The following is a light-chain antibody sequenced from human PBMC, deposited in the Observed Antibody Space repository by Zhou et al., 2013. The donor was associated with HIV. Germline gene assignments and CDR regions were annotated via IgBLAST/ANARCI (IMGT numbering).Light chain of an antibody. Sequence: QSALTQPASVSGSPGQSIAISCTGTSSDVGSYNRVSWYQQSPGTGPKLMIYEVSNRPSGVPDRFSGSKSGNTASLTISGLQAEDEADYYCSSYTSSSTDVVFGGGTKLTVL. CDR2: EVS. CDR1: SSDVGSYNR. CDR3: SSYTSSSTDVV. J-gene: IGLJ2*01. V-gene: IGLV2-18*02.